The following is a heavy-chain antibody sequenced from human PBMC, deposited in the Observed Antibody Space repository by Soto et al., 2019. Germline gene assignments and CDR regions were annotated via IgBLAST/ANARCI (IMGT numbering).Heavy chain of an antibody. Sequence: ASVKVSCKASGYTFTSYGISWVRQAPGQGLEWMGWISAYNGNTNYAQKLQGRVTMTTDTSTSTAYMELRSLRSEDTAVYYCATDLYYDSSGYFGSYWFDPWGQGTLVTVSS. CDR3: ATDLYYDSSGYFGSYWFDP. V-gene: IGHV1-18*01. D-gene: IGHD3-22*01. CDR1: GYTFTSYG. J-gene: IGHJ5*02. CDR2: ISAYNGNT.